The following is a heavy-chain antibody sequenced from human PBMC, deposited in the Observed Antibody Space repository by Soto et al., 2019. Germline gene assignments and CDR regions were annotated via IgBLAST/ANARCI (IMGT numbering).Heavy chain of an antibody. V-gene: IGHV1-24*01. D-gene: IGHD5-12*01. CDR2: FDPEDGET. J-gene: IGHJ6*02. CDR3: ARDAEAATISGMDV. Sequence: ASVKVSCKVSGYPLPELSMAWVRQAPGKGLELMGGFDPEDGETIYAQKYQGRVTMTEDTSTDTAYMELSSLRAEDTAVYYCARDAEAATISGMDVWGQGTTVTVSS. CDR1: GYPLPELS.